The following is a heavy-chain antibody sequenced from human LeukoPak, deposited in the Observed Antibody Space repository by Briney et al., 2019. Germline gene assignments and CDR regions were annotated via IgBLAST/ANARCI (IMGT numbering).Heavy chain of an antibody. Sequence: SQTLSLTCTVSGASIRSNTYYWSWIRQPAGKGLEWIGRFSTSGISNYNPSLKSRVSISVDTSNNQFSLRLSSVTAADTALYYCARVANGRYDSVLYYYYYMDVWGKGTPVTVSS. CDR2: FSTSGIS. CDR1: GASIRSNTYY. D-gene: IGHD5-12*01. CDR3: ARVANGRYDSVLYYYYYMDV. J-gene: IGHJ6*03. V-gene: IGHV4-61*02.